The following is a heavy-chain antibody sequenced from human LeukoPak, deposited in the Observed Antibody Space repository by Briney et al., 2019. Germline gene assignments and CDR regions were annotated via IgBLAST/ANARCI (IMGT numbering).Heavy chain of an antibody. J-gene: IGHJ1*01. CDR1: GLTSRFAFSAYY. D-gene: IGHD2-2*01. CDR3: VMTAGRASATDH. V-gene: IGHV3-11*04. CDR2: ISNSGDTI. Sequence: GGSLRLSCAASGLTSRFAFSAYYMSWIRQAPGKGLEWLSYISNSGDTIYYADSVRGRFTISRDNAKNSLYLQMYSLRVEDTATYYCVMTAGRASATDHWGQGALVTVSS.